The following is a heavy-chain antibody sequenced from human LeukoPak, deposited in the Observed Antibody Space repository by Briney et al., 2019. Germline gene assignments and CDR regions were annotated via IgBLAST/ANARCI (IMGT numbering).Heavy chain of an antibody. V-gene: IGHV3-23*01. CDR3: ARDQGFRYFDP. D-gene: IGHD3-16*02. Sequence: GGSLRLSCAASGFTFSSYSMSWVRQAPGKGLEWVSAISGSGGSTYYADSVKGRFTISRDNAKNSVFLQMSSLSGGDTAIYYCARDQGFRYFDPWGQGTLVTVSS. CDR1: GFTFSSYS. CDR2: ISGSGGST. J-gene: IGHJ5*02.